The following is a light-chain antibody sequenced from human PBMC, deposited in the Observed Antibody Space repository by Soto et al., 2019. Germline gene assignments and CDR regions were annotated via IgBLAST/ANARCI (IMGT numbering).Light chain of an antibody. V-gene: IGKV1-5*03. Sequence: DIQMTQSPSTLSGSVGDSVTITCRASQTISSWLAWYQQKPGKAPKLLIYKASTLKSGVPSRFSGSGSGTEFTLTISSLQPDEFATYYCQQYDNYPLTFGGGTKVDIK. CDR1: QTISSW. CDR2: KAS. J-gene: IGKJ4*01. CDR3: QQYDNYPLT.